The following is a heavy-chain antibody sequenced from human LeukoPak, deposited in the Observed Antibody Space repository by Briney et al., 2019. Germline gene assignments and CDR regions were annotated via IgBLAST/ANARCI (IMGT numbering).Heavy chain of an antibody. CDR3: AQRSPSY. J-gene: IGHJ4*02. V-gene: IGHV3-66*01. CDR1: GFTFNSND. D-gene: IGHD3-10*01. Sequence: GGSLRLSCTVSGFTFNSNDMNWVRQAPGKGLEWVSLIYISGVTKYADSVQGRFTISRDNSNNTLYLQTTSLRAADTAVYYCAQRSPSYWGQGTLVTVSS. CDR2: IYISGVT.